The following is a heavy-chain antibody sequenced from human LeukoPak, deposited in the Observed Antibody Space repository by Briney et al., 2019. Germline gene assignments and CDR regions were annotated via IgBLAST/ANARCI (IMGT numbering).Heavy chain of an antibody. CDR1: GFTFSSYE. J-gene: IGHJ4*02. Sequence: PGGSLRLSCAASGFTFSSYEMNWVRQAPGKGLEWVSYISSSGSTIYYADSVKGRFTISRDNSKNTLYLQMNSLRAEDTAVYYCAKPPRAVAGPSPPYWGQGTLVTVSS. V-gene: IGHV3-48*03. D-gene: IGHD6-19*01. CDR3: AKPPRAVAGPSPPY. CDR2: ISSSGSTI.